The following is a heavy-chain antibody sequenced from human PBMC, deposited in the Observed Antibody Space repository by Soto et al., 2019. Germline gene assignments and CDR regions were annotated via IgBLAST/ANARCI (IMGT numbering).Heavy chain of an antibody. CDR1: GGSFSGYY. Sequence: SETLSLTCAVYGGSFSGYYWSWILQPPGKGLEWIGEINHSGSTNYNPSLKSRVTISVDTSKNQFSLKLSSVTAADTAVYYCARFPGVHSSGRYYFDYWGQGTLVTVSS. J-gene: IGHJ4*02. D-gene: IGHD6-19*01. V-gene: IGHV4-34*01. CDR3: ARFPGVHSSGRYYFDY. CDR2: INHSGST.